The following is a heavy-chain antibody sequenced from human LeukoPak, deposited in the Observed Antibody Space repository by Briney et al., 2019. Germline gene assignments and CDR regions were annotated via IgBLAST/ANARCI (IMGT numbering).Heavy chain of an antibody. CDR2: INHSGST. V-gene: IGHV4-34*01. CDR1: GGAFSGYY. J-gene: IGHJ5*02. D-gene: IGHD3-22*01. Sequence: TSESLSLTCAVYGGAFSGYYWSWIRQPPGRGLEWIGEINHSGSTNYNPSLKSRVTISVGTSKKQFSLELSSVTAADTAVYYCARGPMRGWFDPWGQGTLVTVSS. CDR3: ARGPMRGWFDP.